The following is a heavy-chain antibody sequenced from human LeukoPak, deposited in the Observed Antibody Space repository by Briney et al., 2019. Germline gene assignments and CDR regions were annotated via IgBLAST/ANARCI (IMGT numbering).Heavy chain of an antibody. CDR1: GYTFADYY. J-gene: IGHJ4*02. V-gene: IGHV1-2*06. CDR3: ARGLAETPMALLDF. D-gene: IGHD5-18*01. Sequence: ASVKVSCKASGYTFADYYIHWVRQAPGQGLEWMGRIKPNSGDTNYAQKFRGRVTMTRDTSISTAYMELSNLRSDDKAVYYCARGLAETPMALLDFWGQGTPVIVSS. CDR2: IKPNSGDT.